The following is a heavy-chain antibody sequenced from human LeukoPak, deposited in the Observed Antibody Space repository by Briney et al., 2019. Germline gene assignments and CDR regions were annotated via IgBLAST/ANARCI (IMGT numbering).Heavy chain of an antibody. J-gene: IGHJ3*02. CDR1: GGSISSGGYY. CDR2: IYYSGST. V-gene: IGHV4-31*03. CDR3: ARDNRRFGYCSGGSYYGSGNDAFDI. Sequence: PSQTLSLTCTVSGGSISSGGYYWSWIRQHPGKGLEWIGYIYYSGSTYYNPSLKSRVTISVDTSKNQFSLKLSSVTAADTAVYYCARDNRRFGYCSGGSYYGSGNDAFDIWGQGTMVTVSS. D-gene: IGHD2-15*01.